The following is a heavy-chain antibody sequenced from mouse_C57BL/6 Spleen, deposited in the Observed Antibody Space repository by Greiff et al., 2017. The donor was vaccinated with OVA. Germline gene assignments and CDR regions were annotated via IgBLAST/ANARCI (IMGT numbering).Heavy chain of an antibody. Sequence: VQLQQSGPELVKPGASVKISCKASGYAFSSSWMNWVKQRPGKGLEWIGRIYPGDGDTNYNGKFKGKATLTADKSSSTAYIQLSSLTSEDSAVYFCARIYYGNPGEYYYAMDYWGQGTSVTVSS. D-gene: IGHD2-1*01. CDR3: ARIYYGNPGEYYYAMDY. CDR1: GYAFSSSW. V-gene: IGHV1-82*01. J-gene: IGHJ4*01. CDR2: IYPGDGDT.